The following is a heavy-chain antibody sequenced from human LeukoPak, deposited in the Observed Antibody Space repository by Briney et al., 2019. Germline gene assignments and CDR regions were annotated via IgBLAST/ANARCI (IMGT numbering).Heavy chain of an antibody. CDR2: IIPIFGTA. CDR1: GGTFSSYA. CDR3: AREGQWGYYDSSGYYYLAY. Sequence: SVKVSCKASGGTFSSYAISWVRQAPGQGLEWMGRIIPIFGTANYAQKLQGRVTMTTDTSTSTAYMELRSLRSDDTAVYYCAREGQWGYYDSSGYYYLAYWGQGTLVTVSS. J-gene: IGHJ4*02. V-gene: IGHV1-69*05. D-gene: IGHD3-22*01.